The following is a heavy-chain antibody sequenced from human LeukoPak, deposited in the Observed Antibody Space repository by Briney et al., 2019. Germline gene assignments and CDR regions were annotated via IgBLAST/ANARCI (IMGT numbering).Heavy chain of an antibody. Sequence: GVSLRLSCAASGFTFSTFGMHWVRQAPGKGLEWVAFIRYDGSNKKYADAVTGRFTISRDNSKNTLYLQMNRLRPEDTAVYYCAKRRGEDYFDYWGQGTLVTVSS. CDR2: IRYDGSNK. CDR3: AKRRGEDYFDY. V-gene: IGHV3-30*02. J-gene: IGHJ4*02. D-gene: IGHD2-21*01. CDR1: GFTFSTFG.